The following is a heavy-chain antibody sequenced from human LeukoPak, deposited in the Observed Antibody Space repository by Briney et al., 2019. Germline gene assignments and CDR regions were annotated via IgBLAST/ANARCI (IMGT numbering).Heavy chain of an antibody. CDR3: ARPRTFGGVIVLDFDY. J-gene: IGHJ4*02. CDR2: INPNSGGT. D-gene: IGHD3-16*02. CDR1: GYTLTGYY. V-gene: IGHV1-2*02. Sequence: ASVKLSCNSSGYTLTGYYIHWVQQAPGQGLEWMGWINPNSGGTNYAQKFQGRVTMTRDTSISTAYMELSRLRSDDTAVYYCARPRTFGGVIVLDFDYWGQGTLVTVSS.